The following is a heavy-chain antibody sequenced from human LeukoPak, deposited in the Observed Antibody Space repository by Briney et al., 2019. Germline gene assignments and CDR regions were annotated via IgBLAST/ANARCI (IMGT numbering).Heavy chain of an antibody. Sequence: ASVKVSCKASGYTFTGYYMHWVRQAPGQGLEWMGWINPNSGGTNYAQKFQGRVTMTRDTSISTAYMELSRLRSDDTAVYYCATAKFGGNSYFDYWGQGTLVTVSS. J-gene: IGHJ4*02. CDR1: GYTFTGYY. CDR3: ATAKFGGNSYFDY. D-gene: IGHD4-23*01. V-gene: IGHV1-2*02. CDR2: INPNSGGT.